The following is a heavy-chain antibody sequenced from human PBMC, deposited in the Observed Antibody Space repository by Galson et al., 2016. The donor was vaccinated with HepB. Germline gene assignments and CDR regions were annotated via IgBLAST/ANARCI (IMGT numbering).Heavy chain of an antibody. CDR3: ARRAKSTVTFEY. CDR1: GFTFSDYY. Sequence: SLRLSCAASGFTFSDYYMTWIRQAPGKGLEWVSYISHVVTTIYYADSVKGRFTISRDNAKSSLYLQMDSLRAEDTAVYYCARRAKSTVTFEYWGQGTLVTGSS. CDR2: ISHVVTTI. J-gene: IGHJ4*02. V-gene: IGHV3-11*04. D-gene: IGHD4-17*01.